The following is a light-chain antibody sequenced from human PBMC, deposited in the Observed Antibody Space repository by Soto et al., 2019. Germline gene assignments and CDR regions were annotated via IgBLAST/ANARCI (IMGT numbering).Light chain of an antibody. J-gene: IGLJ2*01. CDR3: SSYTSSSILVV. CDR1: SSDVGGYNY. V-gene: IGLV2-14*01. CDR2: DVN. Sequence: QSALTQPASVSGSAGRAITISCTGASSDVGGYNYVSWYQQHPGRAPKLIIYDVNTRPSGVSSRFSGSKSGNTASLAISGLQAEDEVDYYCSSYTSSSILVVFGGGTQLTV.